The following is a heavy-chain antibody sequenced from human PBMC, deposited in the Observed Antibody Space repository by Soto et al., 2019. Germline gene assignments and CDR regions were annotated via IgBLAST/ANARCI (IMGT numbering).Heavy chain of an antibody. D-gene: IGHD2-2*01. CDR1: GGSIDSSNYL. V-gene: IGHV4-39*01. CDR3: ARLRTTRGFDY. Sequence: QLQLQESGPGLVKPSETLSLTCTVSGGSIDSSNYLWGWIRQPPGKGLEWIGNIYYGRATYYNPSLPRRVAMSADTSKNQFALEVRSVTAADTAVYFCARLRTTRGFDYWGQGTLVTVSS. CDR2: IYYGRAT. J-gene: IGHJ4*02.